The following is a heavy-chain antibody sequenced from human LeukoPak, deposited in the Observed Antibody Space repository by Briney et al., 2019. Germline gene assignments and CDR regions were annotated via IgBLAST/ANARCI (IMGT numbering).Heavy chain of an antibody. V-gene: IGHV3-23*01. D-gene: IGHD3-10*01. CDR1: RFTISSYV. CDR3: ARVSGNIQIWPQPFGDGMDV. Sequence: PGGSLRLSCAASRFTISSYVMGWVCQAPGKGLECVSAISGSGRSTYYADSVKGRFTISREDSKNTLYLQMNILRAEDTAIYYCARVSGNIQIWPQPFGDGMDVWGQGTTVTVSS. J-gene: IGHJ6*02. CDR2: ISGSGRST.